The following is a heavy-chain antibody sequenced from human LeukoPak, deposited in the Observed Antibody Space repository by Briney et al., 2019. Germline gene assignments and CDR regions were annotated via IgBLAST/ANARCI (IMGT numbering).Heavy chain of an antibody. Sequence: GGSLRLSCTTSGFTFADYAMSWVRQAPGKGLEWVANIKKDGGEKFYVDSVKGRFTISRDNAKNSLYLQMNSLRAEDTSVYYCARGPPMYSYGSSAYHYDYFAYWGQGSLVTVSS. CDR3: ARGPPMYSYGSSAYHYDYFAY. CDR2: IKKDGGEK. CDR1: GFTFADYA. J-gene: IGHJ4*02. D-gene: IGHD3-22*01. V-gene: IGHV3-7*01.